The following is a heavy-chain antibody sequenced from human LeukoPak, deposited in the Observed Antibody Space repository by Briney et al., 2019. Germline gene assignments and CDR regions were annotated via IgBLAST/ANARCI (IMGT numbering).Heavy chain of an antibody. Sequence: TGGSLRLSCAASGFTFSSYAMSWVRQAPGKGLEWVSAISGSGGSTYYADSVKGRFTISRDNSKNTLYLQMNSLRAEDTAVYYCAKAVLPDIYDSSGYYPTEFDYWGQGTLVTVSS. CDR1: GFTFSSYA. J-gene: IGHJ4*02. V-gene: IGHV3-23*01. D-gene: IGHD3-22*01. CDR3: AKAVLPDIYDSSGYYPTEFDY. CDR2: ISGSGGST.